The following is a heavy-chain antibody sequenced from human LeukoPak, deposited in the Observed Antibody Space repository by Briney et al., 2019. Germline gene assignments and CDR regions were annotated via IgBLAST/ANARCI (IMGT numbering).Heavy chain of an antibody. V-gene: IGHV3-20*04. J-gene: IGHJ4*02. D-gene: IGHD3-22*01. CDR1: GFTFDDHA. CDR2: ISWNGDSI. CDR3: ARDKVNDFYDTTAYDY. Sequence: GGSLRLSCAASGFTFDDHAMSWVRQAPGKGLEWVSGISWNGDSIGYGDSVKGRFTISRDNAKNFLYLQMNSLRAEDTALYFCARDKVNDFYDTTAYDYWGQGTLVTVSS.